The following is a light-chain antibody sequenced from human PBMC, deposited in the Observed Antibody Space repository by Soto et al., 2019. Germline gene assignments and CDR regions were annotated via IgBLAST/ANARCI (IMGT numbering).Light chain of an antibody. CDR3: SSYAGNNLLV. Sequence: ALTQPPSASGSPGQSVTISCTGTSSDVGGYNYVSWYQQHPGKAPRLMIYEVNKRPSGVPYRFSGSKSGNTASLTVSGLQADDEAVYYCSSYAGNNLLVFGGGTKVTVL. CDR1: SSDVGGYNY. V-gene: IGLV2-8*01. CDR2: EVN. J-gene: IGLJ2*01.